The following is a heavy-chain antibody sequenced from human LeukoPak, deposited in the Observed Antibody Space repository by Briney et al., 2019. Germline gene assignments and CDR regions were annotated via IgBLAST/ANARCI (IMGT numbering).Heavy chain of an antibody. V-gene: IGHV3-21*01. CDR3: ARFWSGLYYYMDV. Sequence: GGSLRLSCAASGFTFSSYSMNWVRQAPGKGLEWVSSISSSGSYIYYADSVKGRFTISRDNAKNSLYLQMNSLRAEDTAVYYCARFWSGLYYYMDVWGKGTTVTVSS. CDR2: ISSSGSYI. J-gene: IGHJ6*03. CDR1: GFTFSSYS. D-gene: IGHD3-3*01.